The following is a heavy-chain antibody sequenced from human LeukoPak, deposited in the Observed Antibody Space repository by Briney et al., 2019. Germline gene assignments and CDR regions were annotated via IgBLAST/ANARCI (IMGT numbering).Heavy chain of an antibody. V-gene: IGHV3-7*04. CDR2: IKQDGSEK. Sequence: GGSLRLSCAASGFTLSSYWMTWVRQAPGKGLEWVANIKQDGSEKYYVGSVKGRFTISRDNARNSLYLQLNSLRGEDTAVYYCVRGDTRDYWGQGTLVTVSS. CDR1: GFTLSSYW. J-gene: IGHJ4*02. D-gene: IGHD5-18*01. CDR3: VRGDTRDY.